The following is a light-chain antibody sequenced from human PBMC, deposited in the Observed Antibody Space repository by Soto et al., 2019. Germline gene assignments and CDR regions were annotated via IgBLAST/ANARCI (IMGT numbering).Light chain of an antibody. V-gene: IGKV3-20*01. CDR3: QQYGSSPPIT. CDR2: GAS. CDR1: QRLSSSF. J-gene: IGKJ5*01. Sequence: EIVLTQSPGTLSLSPGEGATLSCRASQRLSSSFLAWYQQKPGQAPRLLIYGASSRATGIPDRFSGSGSGTDLTLTISRLEPEDFAVYYCQQYGSSPPITFGQGTRLEIK.